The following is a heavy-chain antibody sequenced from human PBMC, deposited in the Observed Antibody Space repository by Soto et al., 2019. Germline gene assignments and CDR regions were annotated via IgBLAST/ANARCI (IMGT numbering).Heavy chain of an antibody. D-gene: IGHD3-22*01. J-gene: IGHJ4*02. CDR1: GFTFSSYG. CDR3: AREAAYYDSSGYYSVFDY. CDR2: ISYDGSNK. Sequence: GGSLRLSCAASGFTFSSYGMHWVRQAPGKGLEWVAVISYDGSNKYYADSVKGRFTISRDNSKNTLYLQMNSLRAEDTAVYYCAREAAYYDSSGYYSVFDYWGQGTLVTVSS. V-gene: IGHV3-30*03.